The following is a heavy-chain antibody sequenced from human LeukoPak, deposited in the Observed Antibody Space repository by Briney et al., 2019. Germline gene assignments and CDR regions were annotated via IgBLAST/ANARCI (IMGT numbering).Heavy chain of an antibody. V-gene: IGHV4-4*02. J-gene: IGHJ4*02. CDR1: GVSISSNLW. Sequence: NSSGTLSLTCAVSGVSISSNLWWTRVRQPPGKGLEWIAEIHHSGSINYNPSLKSRVTISVDKAKNQSSLNLNSVTAADTAVYYCARGGDRSFDYWGQGTLVTVSS. D-gene: IGHD3-10*01. CDR3: ARGGDRSFDY. CDR2: IHHSGSI.